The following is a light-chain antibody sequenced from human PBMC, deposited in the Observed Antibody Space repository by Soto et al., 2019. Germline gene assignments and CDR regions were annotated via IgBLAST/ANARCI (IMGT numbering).Light chain of an antibody. CDR2: AEY. V-gene: IGKV1-39*01. Sequence: DIQITQSPSSLSASVGARVTITCRWSRGISNYLSWYQQNSGKAPRSLIYAEYSWQSGVPSKFSGSGSGTDYTLTLSSLQPEDFATYYCQQSYSTPRAFGQGNKVDIK. J-gene: IGKJ1*01. CDR1: RGISNY. CDR3: QQSYSTPRA.